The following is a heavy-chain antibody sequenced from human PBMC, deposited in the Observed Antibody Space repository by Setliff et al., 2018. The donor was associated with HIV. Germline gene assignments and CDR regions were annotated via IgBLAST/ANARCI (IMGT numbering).Heavy chain of an antibody. CDR1: GDSIGSNNYY. J-gene: IGHJ6*03. Sequence: PSATLSLTCTVSGDSIGSNNYYWSWIRQPPGKGLEWIGYIYHSGGTKYNPSLKSRVSISVDTSKNQFSLKLISVTAADTAVYYCARDDYMDVWGKGTTVTVSS. CDR3: ARDDYMDV. V-gene: IGHV4-61*01. CDR2: IYHSGGT.